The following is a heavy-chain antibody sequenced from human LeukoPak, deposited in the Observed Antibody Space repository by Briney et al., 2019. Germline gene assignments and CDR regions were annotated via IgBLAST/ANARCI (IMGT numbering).Heavy chain of an antibody. D-gene: IGHD2-21*02. CDR2: IYHSGST. CDR1: GGSFSGYY. Sequence: ASETLSLTCAVYGGSFSGYYWSWIRQPPGKGLEWIGEIYHSGSTNYNPSLKSRVTISVDKSKNQFSLKLSSVTAADTAVYYCARPGDSLDYYYYGMDVWGQGTTVTVSS. V-gene: IGHV4-34*01. CDR3: ARPGDSLDYYYYGMDV. J-gene: IGHJ6*02.